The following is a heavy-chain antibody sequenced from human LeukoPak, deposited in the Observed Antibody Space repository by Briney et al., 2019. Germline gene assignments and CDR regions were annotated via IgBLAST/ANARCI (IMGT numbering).Heavy chain of an antibody. J-gene: IGHJ4*02. CDR1: GYTLTELS. CDR2: FDPEDGET. CDR3: ATGPKQYYYDSSGYVHFDY. Sequence: ASVKVSCKVSGYTLTELSMHWVRQAPGKGLEWMGGFDPEDGETIYAQKFQGRVTMTEDTSTDTAYMELSSLRSEDTAVYYCATGPKQYYYDSSGYVHFDYWGQGTLVTVSS. D-gene: IGHD3-22*01. V-gene: IGHV1-24*01.